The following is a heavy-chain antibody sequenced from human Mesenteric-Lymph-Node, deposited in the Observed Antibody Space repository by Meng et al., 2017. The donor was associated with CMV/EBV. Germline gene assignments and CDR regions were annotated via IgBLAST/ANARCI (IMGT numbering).Heavy chain of an antibody. CDR2: IYSGGNT. CDR3: ARVIPGYDYYFDY. CDR1: GLTVNTNS. J-gene: IGHJ4*02. V-gene: IGHV3-53*01. D-gene: IGHD5-12*01. Sequence: CAASGLTVNTNSMSWVRQATGKGLEWVSVIYSGGNTYYADSVKGRFTISRDNSKNTLYLQMNSLRAEDTAVYYCARVIPGYDYYFDYWGQGTLVTVSS.